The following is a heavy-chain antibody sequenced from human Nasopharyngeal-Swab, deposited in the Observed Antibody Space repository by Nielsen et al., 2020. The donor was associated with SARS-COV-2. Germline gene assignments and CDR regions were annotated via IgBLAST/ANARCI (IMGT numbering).Heavy chain of an antibody. CDR3: VRDLRGKYGFDI. J-gene: IGHJ3*02. Sequence: GESLKISCSASGFFFSSNAMHWVRQAPGKGLEYVSTINDYEDRLYYADSVKGRFTISRDNSKNTLYLQMNSLRAEDTAVYWCVRDLRGKYGFDIWGQGTMVTVSS. V-gene: IGHV3-64D*06. D-gene: IGHD3-16*01. CDR1: GFFFSSNA. CDR2: INDYEDRL.